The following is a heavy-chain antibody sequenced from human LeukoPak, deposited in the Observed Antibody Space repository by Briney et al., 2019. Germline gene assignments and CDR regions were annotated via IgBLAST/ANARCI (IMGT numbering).Heavy chain of an antibody. CDR1: GFSFSTYD. Sequence: GRSLRLACAASGFSFSTYDMHWVRQAPGKGLEWVSYITSSSSSIYYADSVKGRFTISRDNAKNSLYLQMNSLRDEDTAVYYCARGGYFKDYWGQGTLVTVSS. CDR2: ITSSSSSI. D-gene: IGHD3-9*01. J-gene: IGHJ4*02. CDR3: ARGGYFKDY. V-gene: IGHV3-48*02.